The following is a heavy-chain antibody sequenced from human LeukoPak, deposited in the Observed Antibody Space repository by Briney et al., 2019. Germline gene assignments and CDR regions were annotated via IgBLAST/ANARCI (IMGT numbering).Heavy chain of an antibody. CDR1: GYTFTSYG. J-gene: IGHJ3*02. D-gene: IGHD3-3*01. Sequence: EASVKVSCKASGYTFTSYGISWVRQAPGQGLEWMGWISAYNGNTNYAQKFQGRVTITRDTSASTAYMELSSLRSEDMAVYYCALPVEPIFGVVSSTLSAFDIWGQGTMVTVSS. CDR3: ALPVEPIFGVVSSTLSAFDI. CDR2: ISAYNGNT. V-gene: IGHV1-18*03.